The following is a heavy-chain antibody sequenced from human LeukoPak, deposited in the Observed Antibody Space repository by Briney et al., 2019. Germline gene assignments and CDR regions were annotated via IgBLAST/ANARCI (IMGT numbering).Heavy chain of an antibody. CDR1: GDSISSTGHY. D-gene: IGHD6-19*01. CDR2: VYFTGSL. V-gene: IGHV4-39*01. Sequence: SETLSLICTVSGDSISSTGHYWGWIRQPPGKGLEWIGSVYFTGSLFYNPSVKSRVTISVDTSQNLLSLNLAAVCPPDTAAYYCARQIGGRLVRGFDFWGQGSLVTVSS. CDR3: ARQIGGRLVRGFDF. J-gene: IGHJ4*02.